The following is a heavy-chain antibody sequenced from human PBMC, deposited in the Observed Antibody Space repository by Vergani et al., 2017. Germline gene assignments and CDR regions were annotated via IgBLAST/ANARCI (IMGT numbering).Heavy chain of an antibody. V-gene: IGHV1-69*13. Sequence: QVQLVQSGAEVKKPGSSVKVSCKASGGTFSSYAISWVRQAPGQGLEWMGRIIPIFGTANYAQKFQGRVTITADESTSTAYMELSSLRSEDTAVYYCARGLGYCSSTSCREGYYYYYGMTSGAKGPRSPSP. CDR2: IIPIFGTA. J-gene: IGHJ6*02. CDR1: GGTFSSYA. CDR3: ARGLGYCSSTSCREGYYYYYGMTS. D-gene: IGHD2-2*01.